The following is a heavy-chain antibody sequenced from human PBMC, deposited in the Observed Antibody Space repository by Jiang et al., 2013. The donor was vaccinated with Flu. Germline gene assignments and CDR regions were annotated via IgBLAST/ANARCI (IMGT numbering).Heavy chain of an antibody. CDR2: ISYDGSNK. J-gene: IGHJ6*02. CDR3: AKGGYCSGGSCYREPGPSPSYYYGMDV. V-gene: IGHV3-30*18. D-gene: IGHD2-15*01. CDR1: GFTFSSYG. Sequence: GRSLRLSCAASGFTFSSYGMHWVRQAPGKGLEWVAVISYDGSNKYYADSVKGRFTISRDNSKNTLYLQMNSLRAEDTAVYYCAKGGYCSGGSCYREPGPSPSYYYGMDVWGQGTTVTVSS.